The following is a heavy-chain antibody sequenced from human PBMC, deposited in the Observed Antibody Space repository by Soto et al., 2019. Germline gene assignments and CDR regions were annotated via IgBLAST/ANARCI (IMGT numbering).Heavy chain of an antibody. J-gene: IGHJ4*02. V-gene: IGHV4-59*01. D-gene: IGHD3-9*01. CDR1: GASMNNYY. CDR3: ARGVIRWVDILTGPNPPDAH. CDR2: MFYSGGS. Sequence: ASETLSLTCTVSGASMNNYYGSWVRQPPGKGLEWIGYMFYSGGSNSNPSLKGRVTISVDTSKNTLYLQMNSLRAEDTAVYYCARGVIRWVDILTGPNPPDAHWGQGTLVTVSS.